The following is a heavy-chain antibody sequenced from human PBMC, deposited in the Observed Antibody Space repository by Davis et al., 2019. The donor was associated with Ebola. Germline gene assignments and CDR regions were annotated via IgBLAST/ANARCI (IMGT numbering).Heavy chain of an antibody. CDR2: INPDGSQT. D-gene: IGHD6-19*01. CDR1: GFTFSNHW. Sequence: PGGPLRLSCAASGFTFSNHWVNWVRQAPGKGLEWVANINPDGSQTKYVDSVKGRFTISRDNSKNTLYLQMNSLRAEDTAVYYCAKTPPYTSGWYGSFDNWGQGTLVTVSS. CDR3: AKTPPYTSGWYGSFDN. J-gene: IGHJ4*02. V-gene: IGHV3-7*01.